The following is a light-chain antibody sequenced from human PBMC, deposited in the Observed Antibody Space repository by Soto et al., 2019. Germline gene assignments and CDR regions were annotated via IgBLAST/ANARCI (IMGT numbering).Light chain of an antibody. CDR2: GAS. V-gene: IGKV3-15*01. J-gene: IGKJ2*01. CDR1: QSVSSN. Sequence: EIVMMQSPATLSVSPGERATLSCRASQSVSSNLAWYQQKPGQAPRLLIYGASTRATRVPARLSGSGSRTEFTLTISSLQSEDFAVYYCQQSNNWPPEYTCGQATKLEIK. CDR3: QQSNNWPPEYT.